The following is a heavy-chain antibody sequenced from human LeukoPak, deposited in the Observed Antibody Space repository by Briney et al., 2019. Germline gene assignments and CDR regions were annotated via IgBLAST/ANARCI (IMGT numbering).Heavy chain of an antibody. CDR2: ISSSGSTI. D-gene: IGHD6-13*01. CDR1: GFTFSDYY. J-gene: IGHJ6*03. V-gene: IGHV3-11*04. CDR3: AKDPSRIAAAGTFHYYYYMDV. Sequence: GGSLRLSCAASGFTFSDYYMSWIRQAPGKGLEWVSYISSSGSTIYYADSVKGRFTISRDNSKNTLYLQMNSLRAEDTAVYYCAKDPSRIAAAGTFHYYYYMDVWGKGTTVTISS.